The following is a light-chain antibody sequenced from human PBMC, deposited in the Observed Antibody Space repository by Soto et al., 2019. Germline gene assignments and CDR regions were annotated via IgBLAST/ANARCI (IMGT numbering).Light chain of an antibody. Sequence: ERVVTQSPGTLSLSLGERSTLSCMASQSVTSSSLAWYQQKPGQAPRLLIYDPSNRATGIPARFSGSGSGTDFTLTISSLEPEDFAAHYCQQRSNWHSITFGQGTRLQIK. CDR1: QSVTSSS. CDR2: DPS. V-gene: IGKV3D-20*02. J-gene: IGKJ5*01. CDR3: QQRSNWHSIT.